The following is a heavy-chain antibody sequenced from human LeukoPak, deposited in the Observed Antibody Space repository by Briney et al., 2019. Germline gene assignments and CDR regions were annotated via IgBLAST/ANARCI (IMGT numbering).Heavy chain of an antibody. CDR2: IYHSGST. CDR3: ASLASKAPA. J-gene: IGHJ5*02. Sequence: KPSETLSLTCTVSGGSISSSSYYWGWIRQPPGKGLEWIGYIYHSGSTYYNPSLKSRVTISVDRSKNQFSLKLSSVTAADTAVYYCASLASKAPAWGQGTLVTVSS. V-gene: IGHV4-39*07. CDR1: GGSISSSSYY. D-gene: IGHD2-21*01.